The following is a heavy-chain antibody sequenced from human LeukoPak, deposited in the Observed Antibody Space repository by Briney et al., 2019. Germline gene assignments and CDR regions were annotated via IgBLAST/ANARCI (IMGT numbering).Heavy chain of an antibody. J-gene: IGHJ4*02. D-gene: IGHD3-3*01. CDR2: INHSGST. Sequence: SQTLSLTCAVSGGSISSGGYSWRWIRQPPGKGLEWNGEINHSGSTNYNPSLKSRVTISVDTSKNQFSLKLSSVTAADTAVYYCARGGYYDFWSGYYIDYWGQGTLVTVSS. V-gene: IGHV4-30-2*01. CDR1: GGSISSGGYS. CDR3: ARGGYYDFWSGYYIDY.